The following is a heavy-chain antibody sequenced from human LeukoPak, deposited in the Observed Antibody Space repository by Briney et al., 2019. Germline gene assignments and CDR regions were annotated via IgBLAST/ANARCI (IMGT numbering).Heavy chain of an antibody. CDR2: IYSGGST. CDR1: GFTVSSNY. D-gene: IGHD2-15*01. Sequence: GGSLRLSCAASGFTVSSNYMSWVRQAPGKGLEWVSVIYSGGSTYYADSVKGRFTISRDNSKNTLHLQMNSLRAEDTAVYYCARLYCSGGSCYLDYWGQGTLVTVSS. J-gene: IGHJ4*02. V-gene: IGHV3-53*01. CDR3: ARLYCSGGSCYLDY.